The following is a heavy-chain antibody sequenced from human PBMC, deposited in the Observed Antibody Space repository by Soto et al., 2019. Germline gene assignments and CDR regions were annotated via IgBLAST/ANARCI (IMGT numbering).Heavy chain of an antibody. CDR1: GLTISNAW. V-gene: IGHV3-15*07. CDR2: IKTNTEGGTI. CDR3: TTGSVEGV. D-gene: IGHD2-15*01. J-gene: IGHJ6*02. Sequence: EVQLVESGGGFIYPGGSLRLSCAASGLTISNAWMNWVRQAPGKGLEWVGRIKTNTEGGTIDYAAAVKGRFTVSRDDSKNTLYLQMNSLKTEDTAVYYCTTGSVEGVWGQGTTVTVSS.